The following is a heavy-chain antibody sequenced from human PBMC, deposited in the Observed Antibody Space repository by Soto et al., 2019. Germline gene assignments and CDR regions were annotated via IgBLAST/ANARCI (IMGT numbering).Heavy chain of an antibody. J-gene: IGHJ4*02. CDR1: GFTFSTYT. D-gene: IGHD3-10*01. V-gene: IGHV3-48*02. Sequence: EVQLVESGGGLVQPGGSLRLSCAASGFTFSTYTMNWVRQAPGKGLEWVSYIGGSGSTIYYADSVKGRFTTSRDNAKNSLYLQMNSLRDEDTALYYCAREGPVPPYYFYDYWGQGTLVTVSS. CDR3: AREGPVPPYYFYDY. CDR2: IGGSGSTI.